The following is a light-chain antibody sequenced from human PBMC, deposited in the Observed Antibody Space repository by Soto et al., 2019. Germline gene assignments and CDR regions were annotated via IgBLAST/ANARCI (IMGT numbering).Light chain of an antibody. CDR2: DVS. CDR1: SSDVGGYNY. Sequence: GTSSDVGGYNYVSWYQQHPGKAPKLMIYDVSNRPSGVSNRFSGSKSGNTASLTISGLQAEDEADYYCSSYTSSSTRVFGTGTKVTVL. CDR3: SSYTSSSTRV. J-gene: IGLJ1*01. V-gene: IGLV2-14*04.